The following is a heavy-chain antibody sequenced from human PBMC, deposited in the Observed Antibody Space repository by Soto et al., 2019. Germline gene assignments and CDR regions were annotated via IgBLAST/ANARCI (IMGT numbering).Heavy chain of an antibody. Sequence: GGSLRLSCAASGFTFSDYYMSWIRQAPGKGPEWVSYIASSTNTKYADSEKGRFTISRDNAKNSLYLQLNSLTAEDTAVYYCARDGDKYCSAGSCYSGYYYFAMDVWGQGTTVTVSS. CDR1: GFTFSDYY. D-gene: IGHD2-15*01. CDR3: ARDGDKYCSAGSCYSGYYYFAMDV. J-gene: IGHJ6*02. V-gene: IGHV3-11*06. CDR2: IASSTNT.